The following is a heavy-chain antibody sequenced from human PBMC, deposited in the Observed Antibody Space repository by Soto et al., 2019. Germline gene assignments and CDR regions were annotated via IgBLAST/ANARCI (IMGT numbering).Heavy chain of an antibody. CDR2: IKQDGSEK. Sequence: GGSLRLSCAASGFTFSSYWMSWVRQAPGKGLEWVANIKQDGSEKYYVDSVKGRFTISRDNAKNSLYLQMNSLRAEDTAVYYCARERRDGYKEAFDILGQGTMVTVSS. CDR3: ARERRDGYKEAFDI. CDR1: GFTFSSYW. J-gene: IGHJ3*02. D-gene: IGHD5-12*01. V-gene: IGHV3-7*01.